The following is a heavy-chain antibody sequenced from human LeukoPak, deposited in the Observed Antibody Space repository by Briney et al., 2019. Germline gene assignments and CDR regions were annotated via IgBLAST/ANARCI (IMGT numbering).Heavy chain of an antibody. CDR3: ATQGGYYDFAFDI. J-gene: IGHJ3*02. CDR2: INHSGST. CDR1: GGSFSGYY. Sequence: PSETLSLTCAVYGGSFSGYYWSWIRQPPGKGLEWIGEINHSGSTNYNPSLKSRVTISVDTSKNQFSLKLSSVTAADTAVYYCATQGGYYDFAFDIWGQGTMVTVSS. V-gene: IGHV4-34*01. D-gene: IGHD3-22*01.